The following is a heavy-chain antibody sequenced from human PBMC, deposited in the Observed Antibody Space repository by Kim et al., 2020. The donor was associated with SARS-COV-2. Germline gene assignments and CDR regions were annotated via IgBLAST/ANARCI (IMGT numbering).Heavy chain of an antibody. CDR3: ARVHYDILTPYPFDY. D-gene: IGHD3-9*01. J-gene: IGHJ4*01. CDR1: GYSISSGYY. V-gene: IGHV4-38-2*02. Sequence: SETLSLTCTVSGYSISSGYYWGWIRQPPGKGLEWIGSIYHSGSTYYNPSLKSRVTISVDTSKNQFSLKLSSVTAADTAVYYCARVHYDILTPYPFDYWG. CDR2: IYHSGST.